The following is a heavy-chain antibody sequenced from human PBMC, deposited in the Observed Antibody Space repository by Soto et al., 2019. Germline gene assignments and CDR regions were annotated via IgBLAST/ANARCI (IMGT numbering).Heavy chain of an antibody. CDR2: ISWDGGST. V-gene: IGHV3-43*01. D-gene: IGHD1-26*01. CDR1: GFTFDDYT. J-gene: IGHJ4*02. Sequence: EVQLVESGGVVVQPGGSLRLSCAASGFTFDDYTMHWVRQAPGKGLEWVSLISWDGGSTYYADSVKGRFTISRDNSKNSLYLQMNSLRTEDTDLYYCANGGGSYKGALVYWGQGTLVTVSS. CDR3: ANGGGSYKGALVY.